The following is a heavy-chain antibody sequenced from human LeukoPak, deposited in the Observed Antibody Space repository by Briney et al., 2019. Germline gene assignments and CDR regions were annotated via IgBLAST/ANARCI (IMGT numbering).Heavy chain of an antibody. CDR3: ARDFERAFDI. Sequence: GGSLRLSCAASGFTFSSYGMHWVRQAPGKGLEWVAVIWYDGSNKYYADSVRGRFTISRDDSKNTLYLQMNSLRAEDTAVYYCARDFERAFDIWGQGTMVTVSS. D-gene: IGHD1-1*01. V-gene: IGHV3-33*01. J-gene: IGHJ3*02. CDR2: IWYDGSNK. CDR1: GFTFSSYG.